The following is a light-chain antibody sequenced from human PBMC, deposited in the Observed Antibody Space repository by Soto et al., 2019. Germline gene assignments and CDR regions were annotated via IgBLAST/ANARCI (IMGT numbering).Light chain of an antibody. V-gene: IGKV3-15*01. J-gene: IGKJ5*01. CDR1: QTIDNT. CDR3: QHFGGTTFT. CDR2: DAS. Sequence: EIVMTQSPATLSLSPGERANLSWRASQTIDNTLAWYQRKPGQAPRLLIYDASTRATGVPARFSGSGSGTEFTLTISSLQPEDFAVYYCQHFGGTTFTFGQGTRLEIK.